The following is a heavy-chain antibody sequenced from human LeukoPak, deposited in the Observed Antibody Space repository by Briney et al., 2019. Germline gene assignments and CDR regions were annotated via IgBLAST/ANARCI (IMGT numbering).Heavy chain of an antibody. CDR1: GFSFSSFA. D-gene: IGHD3-16*01. CDR2: LSHDGSHK. J-gene: IGHJ4*02. CDR3: VTTTWDTVMIRTPPFDH. Sequence: GGSLRLSCAASGFSFSSFAVHWVRQAPGKGLEWVAMLSHDGSHKNYADFVKGRFIISRDNSRNTLYLQMNSLRAEDTAVYYCVTTTWDTVMIRTPPFDHWGQGTLVTVSS. V-gene: IGHV3-30*03.